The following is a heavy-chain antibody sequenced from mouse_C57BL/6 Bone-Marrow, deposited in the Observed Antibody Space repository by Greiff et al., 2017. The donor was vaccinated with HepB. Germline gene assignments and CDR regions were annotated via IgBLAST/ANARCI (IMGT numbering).Heavy chain of an antibody. D-gene: IGHD2-1*01. J-gene: IGHJ4*01. CDR1: GYTFTSYW. V-gene: IGHV1-50*01. CDR2: IDPSDSYT. Sequence: VQLQQSGAELVKPGASVKLSCKASGYTFTSYWMQWVKQRPGQGLEWFGEIDPSDSYTNYNQKFKGKATLTVDTSSSTAYMQLSSLTSEDSAVYYCARDLLWSYYYAMDYWGQGTSVTVSS. CDR3: ARDLLWSYYYAMDY.